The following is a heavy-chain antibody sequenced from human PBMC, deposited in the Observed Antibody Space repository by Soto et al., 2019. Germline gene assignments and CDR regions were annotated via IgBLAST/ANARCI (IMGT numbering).Heavy chain of an antibody. J-gene: IGHJ3*02. CDR3: ARVSIVVVVAAPANDAFDI. CDR1: GGSFSGYY. Sequence: LSLTCAVYGGSFSGYYWSWIRQPPGKGLEWIGEINHSGSTNYNPSLKSRVTISVDTSKNQFSLKLSSVTAADTAVYYCARVSIVVVVAAPANDAFDIWGQGTMVTVSS. CDR2: INHSGST. D-gene: IGHD2-15*01. V-gene: IGHV4-34*01.